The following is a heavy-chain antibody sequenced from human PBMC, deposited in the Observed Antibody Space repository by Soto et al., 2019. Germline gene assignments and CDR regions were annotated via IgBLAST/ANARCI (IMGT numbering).Heavy chain of an antibody. Sequence: EVQLVESGGTLVRPGRSLRLSCAVSGFNIDDYAMHWVRQAPGKGLEGVSGINWNAGRILYAGSVKGRFTISRDIANNSLYLQMDSLRAEDTAFYYCAKAEVVGLGAFDYWGPGTLVIVSS. J-gene: IGHJ4*02. CDR2: INWNAGRI. CDR3: AKAEVVGLGAFDY. D-gene: IGHD1-26*01. V-gene: IGHV3-9*01. CDR1: GFNIDDYA.